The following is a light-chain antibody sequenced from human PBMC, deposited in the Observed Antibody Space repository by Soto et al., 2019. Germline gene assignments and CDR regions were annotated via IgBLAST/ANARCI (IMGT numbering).Light chain of an antibody. Sequence: EIVLTQSPATLSLSPGETAALSCRASQSVNMYLAWYQQRPGQAPRLLIYDTSNRATGIPARFSARGFGTDFTLIISNLEPEDSAVYYCQHRSNWPPITFGQGTRLEIK. CDR1: QSVNMY. CDR2: DTS. V-gene: IGKV3-11*01. J-gene: IGKJ5*01. CDR3: QHRSNWPPIT.